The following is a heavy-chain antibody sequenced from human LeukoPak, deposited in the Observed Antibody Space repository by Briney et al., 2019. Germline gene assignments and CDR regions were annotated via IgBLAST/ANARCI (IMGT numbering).Heavy chain of an antibody. CDR3: ARDGGFGDYYDSSGYIDY. D-gene: IGHD3-22*01. J-gene: IGHJ4*02. CDR1: GFTFSNYA. V-gene: IGHV3-30-3*01. CDR2: ISYDANNK. Sequence: GRSLRLSCAASGFTFSNYAMHWVRQAPGKGLEWVALISYDANNKYYADSVKGRFTISRDTSKNTLYLQMDSLRAEDTAVYYCARDGGFGDYYDSSGYIDYWGQGTLVTVSS.